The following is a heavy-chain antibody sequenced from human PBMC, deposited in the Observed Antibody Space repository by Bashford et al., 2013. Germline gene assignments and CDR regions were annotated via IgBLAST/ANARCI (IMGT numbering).Heavy chain of an antibody. CDR3: ARHLDCSSTSCYLSGYYYYGMDV. D-gene: IGHD2-2*01. J-gene: IGHJ6*02. CDR1: GYTFSSSA. V-gene: IGHV1-18*01. Sequence: VASVKVSCKASGYTFSSSAISWVRQAPGQGLEWMGWIGTYTTYAQKFQGRVTMTTDTPTSTAYMELRSLRSDDTAVYYCARHLDCSSTSCYLSGYYYYGMDVWGQGTTVTVSS. CDR2: IGTYT.